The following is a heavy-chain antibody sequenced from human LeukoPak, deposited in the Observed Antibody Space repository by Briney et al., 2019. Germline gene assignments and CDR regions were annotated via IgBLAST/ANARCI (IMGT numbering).Heavy chain of an antibody. Sequence: PSETLSLTCTVSGGSISSSSYYWGWIRQPPGKGLEWIGSIYYSGSTYYNPSLKSRVTISVDTSKNQFSLKLSSVTAADTAVYYCARDRSIAARLSWLDPWGQGTLVTVSS. CDR1: GGSISSSSYY. D-gene: IGHD6-6*01. V-gene: IGHV4-39*07. CDR2: IYYSGST. CDR3: ARDRSIAARLSWLDP. J-gene: IGHJ5*02.